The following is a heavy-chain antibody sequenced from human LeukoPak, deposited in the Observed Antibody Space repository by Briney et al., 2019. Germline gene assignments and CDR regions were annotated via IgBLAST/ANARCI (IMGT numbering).Heavy chain of an antibody. CDR1: GFTFSSYG. Sequence: GGSLRLSCAASGFTFSSYGMHWVRQAPGKGLEWVSSISSSSSYIYYADSVKGRFTISRDNAKNSLYLQMNSLRAEDTAVYYCARGSAVAGQGDYWGQGTLVTVSS. D-gene: IGHD6-19*01. J-gene: IGHJ4*02. CDR2: ISSSSSYI. V-gene: IGHV3-21*01. CDR3: ARGSAVAGQGDY.